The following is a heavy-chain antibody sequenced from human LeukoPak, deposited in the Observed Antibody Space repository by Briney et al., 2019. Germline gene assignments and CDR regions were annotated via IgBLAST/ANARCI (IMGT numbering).Heavy chain of an antibody. V-gene: IGHV3-30-3*01. D-gene: IGHD6-19*01. CDR2: ISYDGSNK. J-gene: IGHJ4*02. Sequence: PGGSLRLSCAASGFTFSSYAMHWVRQAPGKGLEWVAVISYDGSNKYYADSVKGRFTISRDNSKNTLYLQMNSLRAEDTAVYYCARAPDIAVAGLASYWCQGTLVTVSS. CDR1: GFTFSSYA. CDR3: ARAPDIAVAGLASY.